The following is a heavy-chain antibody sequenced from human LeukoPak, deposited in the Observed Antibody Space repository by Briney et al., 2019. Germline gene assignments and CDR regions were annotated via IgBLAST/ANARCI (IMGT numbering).Heavy chain of an antibody. V-gene: IGHV3-7*02. J-gene: IGHJ4*02. Sequence: GGTLRLSCAGPGFAFSSYGMGWVRQAPGKGLGWVADVKQDGSEKYYVDSVKGRFTISRDNAKNSLYLQMTSLRDEDTAVYYCASVVRYFDWLLSPFYFDYWGQGTLVTVSS. CDR1: GFAFSSYG. CDR2: VKQDGSEK. CDR3: ASVVRYFDWLLSPFYFDY. D-gene: IGHD3-9*01.